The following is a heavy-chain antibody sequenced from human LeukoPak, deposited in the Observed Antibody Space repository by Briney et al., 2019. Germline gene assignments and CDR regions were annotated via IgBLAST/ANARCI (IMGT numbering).Heavy chain of an antibody. V-gene: IGHV1-24*01. Sequence: ASVKVSCKASGYTFTSYYMHWVRQAPGKGLEWMGGFDPEDGETIYAQKFQGRVTMTEDTSTDTAYMELSSLRSEDTAVYYCATDRQPDCSSTSCSLDYWGQGTLVTVSS. CDR2: FDPEDGET. CDR3: ATDRQPDCSSTSCSLDY. J-gene: IGHJ4*02. D-gene: IGHD2-2*01. CDR1: GYTFTSYY.